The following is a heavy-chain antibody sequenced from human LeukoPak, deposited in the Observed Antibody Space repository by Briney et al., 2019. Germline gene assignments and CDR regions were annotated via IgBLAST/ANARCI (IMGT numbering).Heavy chain of an antibody. D-gene: IGHD1-1*01. CDR1: GSSVSSSSYY. V-gene: IGHV4-39*01. J-gene: IGHJ4*02. Sequence: SETLSLTCTVSGSSVSSSSYYWGWIRQPPGKGLEWIGSIYYSGSAYYNPSLKNRVTISVDTSNNQFSLKLSSVTAADTAIYYCARQGTYHPFDHWSQGTLVTVSS. CDR2: IYYSGSA. CDR3: ARQGTYHPFDH.